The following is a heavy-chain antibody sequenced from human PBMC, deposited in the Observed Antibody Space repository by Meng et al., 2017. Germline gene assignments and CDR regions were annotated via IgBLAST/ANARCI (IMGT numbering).Heavy chain of an antibody. CDR2: IERKSDGGTI. CDR3: ATGAAAADH. CDR1: GLRFTDAW. Sequence: VQCVECGGGLVEPGVSLRLSCVASGLRFTDAWMSWVRQAPGKGLEWVGRIERKSDGGTIYYAAPVKGRFTISRDDSKNTLYLQMDSLINEDTAVYFCATGAAAADHWGQGTLVTVSS. J-gene: IGHJ4*02. D-gene: IGHD6-13*01. V-gene: IGHV3-15*04.